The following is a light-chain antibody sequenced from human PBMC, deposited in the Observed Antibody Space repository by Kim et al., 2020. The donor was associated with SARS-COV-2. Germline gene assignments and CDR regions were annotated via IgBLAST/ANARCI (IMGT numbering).Light chain of an antibody. CDR2: AAS. J-gene: IGKJ2*01. V-gene: IGKV1-39*01. Sequence: DIQMTQSPSSLSASVGDRVTITCRTSQNINSHLNWYHQKPGRAPKLLIYAASTLQGGVPSRFGGSGSGTEFTLTISSLQPDDFATYYCQHYNTYPYTFGQGTKLEIK. CDR1: QNINSH. CDR3: QHYNTYPYT.